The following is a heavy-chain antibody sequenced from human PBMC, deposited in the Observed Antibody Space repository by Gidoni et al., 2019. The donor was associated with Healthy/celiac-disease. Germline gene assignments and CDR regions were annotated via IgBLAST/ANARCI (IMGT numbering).Heavy chain of an antibody. CDR3: ARDSAYSSSWYPPPDF. CDR1: GFTFSSYA. Sequence: QVQLVESGGGVVQPGRSLRLSCAASGFTFSSYAMNWVRQAPGKGLEWVAVISYDGSNKYYADSVKGRFTISRDNSKNTLYLQMNSLRAEDTAVYYCARDSAYSSSWYPPPDFWGQGTLVTVSS. D-gene: IGHD6-13*01. CDR2: ISYDGSNK. J-gene: IGHJ4*02. V-gene: IGHV3-30-3*01.